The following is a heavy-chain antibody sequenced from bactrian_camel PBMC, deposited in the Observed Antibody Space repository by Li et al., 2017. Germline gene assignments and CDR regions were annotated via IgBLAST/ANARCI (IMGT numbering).Heavy chain of an antibody. CDR2: IHTGGNT. CDR3: ALKRYCDSLYFVGFRV. CDR1: GFTFSSYY. V-gene: IGHV3S40*01. J-gene: IGHJ4*01. D-gene: IGHD3*01. Sequence: VQLVESGGGLVQPGGSLRLSCAASGFTFSSYYMSWVRQAPVKEREGVASIHTGGNTRTANSVKGRFTISQDTAKNAVYLQMNSLKPEDTAMYYCALKRYCDSLYFVGFRVWGQGTQVTVS.